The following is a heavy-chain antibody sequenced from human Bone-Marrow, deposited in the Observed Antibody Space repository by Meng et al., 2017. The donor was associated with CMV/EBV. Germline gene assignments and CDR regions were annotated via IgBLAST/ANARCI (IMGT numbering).Heavy chain of an antibody. CDR2: IYTDDIKT. V-gene: IGHV3-23*03. Sequence: GGSLRLSCAASGFTFSSYWMHWVRQAPGKGLEWVSVIYTDDIKTYYADSVKGRFTISRDHSKNTLYLQMNSLRAEDTAIYYCVKDDNDYMGEIGSWGQGTLVTVSS. J-gene: IGHJ5*02. D-gene: IGHD3-16*01. CDR3: VKDDNDYMGEIGS. CDR1: GFTFSSYW.